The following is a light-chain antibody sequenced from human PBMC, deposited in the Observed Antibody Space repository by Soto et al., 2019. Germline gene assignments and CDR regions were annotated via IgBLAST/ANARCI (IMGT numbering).Light chain of an antibody. Sequence: QSALTQPASVSGSPGQSITISCTGTSSDFGGYDYVSWYQRHPGKAPELMIYEFVDRPSWVSNRFSGSKSGNTASLTISGLQAEDEADYSCCSFASSSTYVFGTRTKVTVL. CDR2: EFV. CDR1: SSDFGGYDY. V-gene: IGLV2-14*01. CDR3: CSFASSSTYV. J-gene: IGLJ1*01.